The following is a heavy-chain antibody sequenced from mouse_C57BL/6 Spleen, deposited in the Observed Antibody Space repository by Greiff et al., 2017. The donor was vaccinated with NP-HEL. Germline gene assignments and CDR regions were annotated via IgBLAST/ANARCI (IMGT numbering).Heavy chain of an antibody. Sequence: QVQLQQPGAELVRPGSSVKLSCKASGYTFTSYWMDWVKQRPGQGLEWIGNIYPSDSETHYNQKLKDKATLTVDKSSSTAYMQLSSLTSEDSAVYYCAKGPSYYGSSTNYFDYWGQGTTLTVSS. CDR1: GYTFTSYW. CDR3: AKGPSYYGSSTNYFDY. V-gene: IGHV1-61*01. D-gene: IGHD1-1*01. J-gene: IGHJ2*01. CDR2: IYPSDSET.